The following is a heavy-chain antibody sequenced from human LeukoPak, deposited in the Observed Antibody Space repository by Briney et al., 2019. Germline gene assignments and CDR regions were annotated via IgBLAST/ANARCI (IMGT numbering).Heavy chain of an antibody. D-gene: IGHD3-22*01. CDR3: ATSSRGDYYDSSANYYVLDY. Sequence: PGGSLRLSREASGLIFSDHYMTWIRQAPGKGLEWVSYISSGGTAIYYADSVKGRFTISKDNSKNSLYLQMDSLGAEDTAVYYCATSSRGDYYDSSANYYVLDYWGQGSLVTVSS. CDR2: ISSGGTAI. CDR1: GLIFSDHY. J-gene: IGHJ4*02. V-gene: IGHV3-11*01.